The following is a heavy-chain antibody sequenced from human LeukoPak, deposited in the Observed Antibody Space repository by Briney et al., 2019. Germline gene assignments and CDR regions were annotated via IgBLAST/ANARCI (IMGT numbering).Heavy chain of an antibody. V-gene: IGHV1-2*02. CDR3: ARDYHDSSGLGAFDI. D-gene: IGHD3-22*01. Sequence: ASVKVSCKASGYTFTAYYMHWVRQAPGQGLEWMGWINPNSGGTNYAQKFQGRVIMTRDTSISTAYMELSRLRSDDTAVYYCARDYHDSSGLGAFDIWGQGTMVTVST. CDR1: GYTFTAYY. J-gene: IGHJ3*02. CDR2: INPNSGGT.